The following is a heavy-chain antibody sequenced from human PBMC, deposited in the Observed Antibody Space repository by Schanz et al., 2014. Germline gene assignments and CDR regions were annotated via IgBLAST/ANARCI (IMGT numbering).Heavy chain of an antibody. CDR2: IQSDGSIT. Sequence: VQLVESGGGLVKPGGSLRLSCAASGFTFSSYWMHWVRQAPGKGLVWVSRIQSDGSITTYADSVKGRFAISRDNSKNTLSLQMNSLRAEDTAVYYCAREEGYGYGPGAFDIWGQGTMVTVSS. CDR3: AREEGYGYGPGAFDI. D-gene: IGHD5-18*01. V-gene: IGHV3-74*01. CDR1: GFTFSSYW. J-gene: IGHJ3*02.